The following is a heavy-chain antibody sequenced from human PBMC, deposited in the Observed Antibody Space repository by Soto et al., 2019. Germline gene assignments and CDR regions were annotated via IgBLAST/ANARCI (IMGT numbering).Heavy chain of an antibody. CDR1: GGTFSSYA. CDR2: IIPIFGTA. V-gene: IGHV1-69*13. D-gene: IGHD3-10*01. Sequence: SVKVSCKASGGTFSSYAISWVRQAPGQGPEWMGGIIPIFGTANYAQKFQGRVTITADESTSTAYMELSSLRSEDTAVYYCARVKAYYGSGILSHYYYGMDVWGQGTTVTVS. J-gene: IGHJ6*02. CDR3: ARVKAYYGSGILSHYYYGMDV.